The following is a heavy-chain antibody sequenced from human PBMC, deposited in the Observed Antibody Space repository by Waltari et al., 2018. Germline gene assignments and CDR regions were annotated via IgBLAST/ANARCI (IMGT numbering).Heavy chain of an antibody. Sequence: QVQLQESGPGLVKPSETLSLTCTVSGGSISSHYWSWIRQPPGKGLEWIGYIYYSGSTNDNPARKSRVTISVDTSKNQFSLKLSSVTAADTAVYYCARSPVGVAAARNYFDYWGQGTLVTVSS. CDR1: GGSISSHY. CDR3: ARSPVGVAAARNYFDY. CDR2: IYYSGST. J-gene: IGHJ4*02. D-gene: IGHD6-13*01. V-gene: IGHV4-59*11.